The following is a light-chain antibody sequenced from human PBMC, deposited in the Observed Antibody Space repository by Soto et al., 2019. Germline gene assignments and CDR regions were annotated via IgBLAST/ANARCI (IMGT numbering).Light chain of an antibody. CDR3: QSYDSTLSARYV. CDR1: SSDVGGYNY. J-gene: IGLJ1*01. V-gene: IGLV2-8*01. Sequence: QSVLTQPPSASGSPGQSVTISCIGTSSDVGGYNYVSWYQQHPGKAPKLIISEVSKRPSGVPDRFSGSKSGTSASLAITGLQAEDEGDYYCQSYDSTLSARYVFGTGTKVTVL. CDR2: EVS.